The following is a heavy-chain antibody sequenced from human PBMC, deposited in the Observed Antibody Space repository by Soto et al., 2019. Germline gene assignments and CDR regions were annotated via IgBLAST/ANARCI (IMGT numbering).Heavy chain of an antibody. CDR2: IYYSGST. V-gene: IGHV4-61*01. CDR1: GGSVSSGSYY. CDR3: AISAVAGPFDY. Sequence: SETLSLTCTVSGGSVSSGSYYWSWIRQPPGKGLEWIGYIYYSGSTNYNPSLKSRVTISVDTSKNQFSLKLSSVTAADTAVYYCAISAVAGPFDYWGQGTLVTVSS. J-gene: IGHJ4*02. D-gene: IGHD6-19*01.